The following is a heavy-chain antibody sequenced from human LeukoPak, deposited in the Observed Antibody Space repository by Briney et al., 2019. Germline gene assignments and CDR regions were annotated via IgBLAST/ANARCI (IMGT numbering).Heavy chain of an antibody. CDR2: INPNSGGT. CDR1: GYTFTGYY. CDR3: ARDRPIAVAGDYYYYYGMDV. V-gene: IGHV1-2*02. Sequence: GASVKVSGKASGYTFTGYYMHWVRQAPGQGLEWMGWINPNSGGTNYAQKFQGRVTMTRDTSISTAYMELSRLRSDDTAVYYCARDRPIAVAGDYYYYYGMDVWGQGTTVTVSS. J-gene: IGHJ6*02. D-gene: IGHD6-19*01.